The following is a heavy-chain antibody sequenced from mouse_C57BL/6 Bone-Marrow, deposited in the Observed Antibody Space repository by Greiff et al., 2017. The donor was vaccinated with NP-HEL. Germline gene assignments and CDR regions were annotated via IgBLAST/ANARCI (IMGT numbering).Heavy chain of an antibody. CDR3: ARGPIYYYGSSPLDY. CDR1: GFTFSSYA. J-gene: IGHJ2*01. D-gene: IGHD1-1*01. V-gene: IGHV5-4*03. CDR2: ISDGGSYT. Sequence: EVNLVESGGGLVKPGGSLKLSCAASGFTFSSYAMSWVRQTPEKRLEWVATISDGGSYTYYPDNVKGRFTISRDNAKNNLYLQMSHLKSEDTAMYYCARGPIYYYGSSPLDYWGQGTTLTVSS.